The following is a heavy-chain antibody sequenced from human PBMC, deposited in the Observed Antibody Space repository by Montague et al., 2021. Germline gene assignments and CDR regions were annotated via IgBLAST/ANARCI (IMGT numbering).Heavy chain of an antibody. D-gene: IGHD6-13*01. J-gene: IGHJ5*02. CDR3: ARVFGSWYGGWFDP. CDR1: GASITSNIYY. CDR2: IYYSGNS. V-gene: IGHV4-39*07. Sequence: SETLSLTCTVSGASITSNIYYWGWIRQSPGKGLEWIGSIYYSGNSFSQPSLKSRISMAVDTSKNQFSLKLSSVTAADTAIYYCARVFGSWYGGWFDPWGQGTLVTVSS.